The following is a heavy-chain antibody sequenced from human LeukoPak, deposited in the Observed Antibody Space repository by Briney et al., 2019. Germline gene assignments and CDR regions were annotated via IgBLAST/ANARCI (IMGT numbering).Heavy chain of an antibody. Sequence: PSETLSLTCAVSGYSISSGYYWGWIRQPPGKGLEWIGSIYHSGSTYNPSLKSRVTISVDTSKNQFSLKLSSVTAADTAVYYCARSNLGSNWYFGLWGRGTLVTVSS. CDR1: GYSISSGYY. D-gene: IGHD4/OR15-4a*01. CDR3: ARSNLGSNWYFGL. V-gene: IGHV4-38-2*01. CDR2: IYHSGST. J-gene: IGHJ2*01.